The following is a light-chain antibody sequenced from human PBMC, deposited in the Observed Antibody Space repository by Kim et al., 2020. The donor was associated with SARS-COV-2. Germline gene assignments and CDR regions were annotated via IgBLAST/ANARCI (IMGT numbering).Light chain of an antibody. CDR3: QQYGSSPWT. CDR1: QTISSSY. J-gene: IGKJ1*01. V-gene: IGKV3-20*01. Sequence: EIVLTQSPGTLSLSPGERATLSCRAGQTISSSYLAWYQQKPGQAPRLLIYGASNRATDIPVRFSDSGSGTDFTLTITRLESEDFAVYYCQQYGSSPWTFGQGTKVDIK. CDR2: GAS.